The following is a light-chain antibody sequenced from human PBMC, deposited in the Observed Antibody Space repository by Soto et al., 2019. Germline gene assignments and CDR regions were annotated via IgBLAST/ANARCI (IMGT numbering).Light chain of an antibody. Sequence: EVVLTQSPATLSLSPGERATLSCRASQSVSSSLAWYQQKPVQAPRLLIYDSSKRSTGIPARFSGSGSGTDFTLTISGLEDEVFVDYYYQQSSNWLTFGGGTKVDIK. CDR2: DSS. V-gene: IGKV3-11*01. CDR1: QSVSSS. CDR3: QQSSNWLT. J-gene: IGKJ4*01.